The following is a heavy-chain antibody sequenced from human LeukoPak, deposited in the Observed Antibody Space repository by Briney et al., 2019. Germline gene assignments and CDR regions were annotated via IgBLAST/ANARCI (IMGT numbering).Heavy chain of an antibody. CDR1: GYTFTGYY. D-gene: IGHD2-15*01. V-gene: IGHV1-2*02. Sequence: ASVKVSCKASGYTFTGYYMHWVRQAPGQGLEWMGWINPNSGGTNYAQKFQGRVTMTRDTSISTAYMELSRLRSDDTAVYYCAKDVAIGPTHCSGGSCYSNYYMDVWGKGTTVTVSS. J-gene: IGHJ6*03. CDR2: INPNSGGT. CDR3: AKDVAIGPTHCSGGSCYSNYYMDV.